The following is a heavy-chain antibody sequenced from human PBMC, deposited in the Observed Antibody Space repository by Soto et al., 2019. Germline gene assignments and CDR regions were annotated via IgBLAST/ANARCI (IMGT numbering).Heavy chain of an antibody. CDR1: GYTFTHYY. CDR2: INPNGGST. CDR3: ATSVNSAMAFDY. D-gene: IGHD5-12*01. V-gene: IGHV1-46*01. Sequence: ASVKVSGKASGYTFTHYYMHWVRQAPGQGLEWMGIINPNGGSTTYAQRFRAGFTMTRDTSTSTVYMELSSLRSEDSAVYYCATSVNSAMAFDYWGQGTLVTVSS. J-gene: IGHJ4*02.